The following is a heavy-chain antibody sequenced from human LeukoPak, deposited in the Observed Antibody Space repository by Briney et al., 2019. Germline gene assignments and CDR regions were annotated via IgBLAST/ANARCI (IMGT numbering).Heavy chain of an antibody. Sequence: GGSLRLSCAASGFTFSVSAIHWVRQASGKGLEWVGRIRTKTNRYATAYAAAVKGRFTVSRDDSKNTAYLQMNSLKTEDTAVYYCAKDPFVDTAALFDPWGQGTLVTVSS. D-gene: IGHD5-18*01. J-gene: IGHJ5*02. CDR1: GFTFSVSA. CDR2: IRTKTNRYAT. CDR3: AKDPFVDTAALFDP. V-gene: IGHV3-73*01.